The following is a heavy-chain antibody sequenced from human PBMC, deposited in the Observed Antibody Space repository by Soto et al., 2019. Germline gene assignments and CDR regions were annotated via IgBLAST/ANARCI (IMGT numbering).Heavy chain of an antibody. CDR2: IFSNDEK. D-gene: IGHD2-2*03. CDR3: ARINGYCSSTSCYFRYYYYYYYMDV. J-gene: IGHJ6*03. CDR1: GFSLSNARMG. Sequence: GPTLVNPTETLTLTCTVSGFSLSNARMGVSWIRQPPGKALEWLAHIFSNDEKSYSTSLKSRLTISKDTSKSQVVLTMTNMDPVDTATYYCARINGYCSSTSCYFRYYYYYYYMDVWGKGTTVTVSS. V-gene: IGHV2-26*01.